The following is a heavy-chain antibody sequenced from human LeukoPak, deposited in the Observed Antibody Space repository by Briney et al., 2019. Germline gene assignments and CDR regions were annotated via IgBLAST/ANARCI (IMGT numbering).Heavy chain of an antibody. D-gene: IGHD3-3*01. J-gene: IGHJ4*02. CDR3: ARRLLASESFDY. V-gene: IGHV1-69*13. CDR2: IIPIFGTA. Sequence: GASVTVSCTASGGTFSSYAISWVRQAPGQGLEWMGGIIPIFGTANYAQKFQGRVTITADESTSTAYMELSSLRSEDTAVYYCARRLLASESFDYWGQGTLVTVSS. CDR1: GGTFSSYA.